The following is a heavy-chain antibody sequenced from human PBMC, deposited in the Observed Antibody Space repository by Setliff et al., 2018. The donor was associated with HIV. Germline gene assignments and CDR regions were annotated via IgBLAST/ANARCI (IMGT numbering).Heavy chain of an antibody. CDR3: ARLGSGWSDSYYYAMDI. V-gene: IGHV1-18*01. D-gene: IGHD6-19*01. CDR2: ISPNFGHT. J-gene: IGHJ6*02. CDR1: GYTFTTYG. Sequence: ASVKVSCKASGYTFTTYGISWVLQAPGHGLEWMGWISPNFGHTNYAQNFLGRVTMTIDTSTSRAYMELRSLRSDDTAVYFCARLGSGWSDSYYYAMDIWGQGTTVTVSS.